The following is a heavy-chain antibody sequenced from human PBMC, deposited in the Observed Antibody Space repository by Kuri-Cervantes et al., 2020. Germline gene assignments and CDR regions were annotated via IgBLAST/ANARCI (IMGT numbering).Heavy chain of an antibody. Sequence: GGSLRLSCAASGFTFSSYAMHWVRQAPGKGLEWVAVISYGGSNKYCADSVKGRFTISRDNSKNTLYLQMNSLRAEDTAVYYCARVGPGGFFDYWGQGTLVTVSS. J-gene: IGHJ4*02. CDR3: ARVGPGGFFDY. D-gene: IGHD1-26*01. CDR2: ISYGGSNK. CDR1: GFTFSSYA. V-gene: IGHV3-30-3*01.